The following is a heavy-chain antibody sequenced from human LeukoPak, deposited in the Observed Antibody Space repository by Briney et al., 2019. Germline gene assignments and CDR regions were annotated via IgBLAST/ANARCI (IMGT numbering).Heavy chain of an antibody. D-gene: IGHD2-15*01. Sequence: GGSLRLSCAASGFTFSNYWMSWVRQAPGKGLGWVANIKQDGSEKYYVDSVKGRFTISRDNAKNSLYLQMNSLRAEDTAVYYCANRYLDHWGQGTLVTVSS. CDR3: ANRYLDH. V-gene: IGHV3-7*05. CDR2: IKQDGSEK. CDR1: GFTFSNYW. J-gene: IGHJ4*02.